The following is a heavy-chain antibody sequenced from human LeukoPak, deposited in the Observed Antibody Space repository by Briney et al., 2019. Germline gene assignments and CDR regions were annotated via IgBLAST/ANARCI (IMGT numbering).Heavy chain of an antibody. V-gene: IGHV3-23*01. CDR2: IGAGGGNT. CDR1: GFTFSSYA. D-gene: IGHD5-24*01. Sequence: GGSLRLSCAASGFTFSSYAMSGVRQAPGKGLEWVSAIGAGGGNTYYADSVKGRFTISRDNSKNMLYLQMNSLRAEDTAVYYCAKDRIKDGYNDYWGQGILVTVSS. J-gene: IGHJ4*02. CDR3: AKDRIKDGYNDY.